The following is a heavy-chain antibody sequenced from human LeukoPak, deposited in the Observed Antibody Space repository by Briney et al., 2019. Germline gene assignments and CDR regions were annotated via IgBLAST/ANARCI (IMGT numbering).Heavy chain of an antibody. CDR2: ISGSSGST. Sequence: GGSLRLSCAASGFTFSSYGMSWGRQAPGEGREWVSRISGSSGSTYYADSVKGRFTISRDNSKNTLYLQMNSLRAEDTAVYYCAKVQVPGRAFDIWGQGTMVTVSS. CDR1: GFTFSSYG. V-gene: IGHV3-23*01. CDR3: AKVQVPGRAFDI. J-gene: IGHJ3*02.